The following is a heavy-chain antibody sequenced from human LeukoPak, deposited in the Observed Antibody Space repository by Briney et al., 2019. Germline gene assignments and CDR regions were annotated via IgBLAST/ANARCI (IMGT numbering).Heavy chain of an antibody. CDR2: ISAYNGNT. CDR3: ARNRGAYGYSSSWSLDP. Sequence: ASVKVSCKASGYTFTSYGISWVRQAPGQGLEWMGWISAYNGNTNYAQKLQGRVTMTTDTSTSTAYMELRSLRSDDTAVYYCARNRGAYGYSSSWSLDPWGQGTLVTVSP. CDR1: GYTFTSYG. D-gene: IGHD6-13*01. V-gene: IGHV1-18*01. J-gene: IGHJ5*02.